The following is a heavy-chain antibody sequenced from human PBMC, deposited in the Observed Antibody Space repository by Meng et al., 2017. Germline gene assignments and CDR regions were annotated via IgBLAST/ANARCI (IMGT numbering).Heavy chain of an antibody. CDR2: IYYSGST. Sequence: QVPLQESGPGLLKPSQTLSLTCTVSGGSISSGGYYWSWIRQHPGKGLEWIGYIYYSGSTYYNPSLKSRVTISVDTSKNQFSLKLSSVTAADTAVYYCARDLHYGSGSYNWFDPWGQGTLVTVSS. CDR3: ARDLHYGSGSYNWFDP. CDR1: GGSISSGGYY. V-gene: IGHV4-31*03. J-gene: IGHJ5*02. D-gene: IGHD3-10*01.